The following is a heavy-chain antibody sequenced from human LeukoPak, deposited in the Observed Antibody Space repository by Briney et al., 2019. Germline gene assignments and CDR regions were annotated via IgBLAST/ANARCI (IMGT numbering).Heavy chain of an antibody. CDR2: LNPNSGDT. Sequence: GASVNVSCKASGYTFTDYYMRWVRQAPGQGLEWMGWLNPNSGDTNYAQKFQGRVSMTRDSSISTAYMDLSDLRSDDTAVYSCARGRNIEMTTMSGGSDYWGQGTLVTVSS. J-gene: IGHJ4*02. D-gene: IGHD5-24*01. V-gene: IGHV1-2*02. CDR1: GYTFTDYY. CDR3: ARGRNIEMTTMSGGSDY.